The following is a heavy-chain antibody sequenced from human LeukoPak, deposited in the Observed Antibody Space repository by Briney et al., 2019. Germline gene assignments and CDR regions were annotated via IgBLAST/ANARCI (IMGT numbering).Heavy chain of an antibody. V-gene: IGHV3-7*01. D-gene: IGHD3-16*01. CDR2: INQDGSEK. Sequence: GGSLRLSCAASGFTFCNYWMSWVRQAPGKGLEWVADINQDGSEKYYVDSVKGRFTISRDNAKNSLFLQMSSLRAEETAVYYCVRVDGRFGGVEDYWGQGTLVTVSS. CDR3: VRVDGRFGGVEDY. J-gene: IGHJ4*02. CDR1: GFTFCNYW.